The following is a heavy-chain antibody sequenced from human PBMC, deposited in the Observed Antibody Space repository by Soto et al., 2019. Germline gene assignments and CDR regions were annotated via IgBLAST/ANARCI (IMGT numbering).Heavy chain of an antibody. CDR2: INIYSGDA. V-gene: IGHV1-18*01. Sequence: QVRLEQSGPDVKKTGASVKVSCKASGYTFTSYGISWVRQAPGQGLEWMGWINIYSGDANYAQRFQDRVTMTRDTSTNTVYMEMRSLRSDDTAVYYCARALYYYDNSGLAYWGQGTLVTVSS. CDR1: GYTFTSYG. J-gene: IGHJ4*02. D-gene: IGHD3-22*01. CDR3: ARALYYYDNSGLAY.